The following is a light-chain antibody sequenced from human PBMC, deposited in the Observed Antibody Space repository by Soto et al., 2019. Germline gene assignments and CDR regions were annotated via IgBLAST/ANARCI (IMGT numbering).Light chain of an antibody. V-gene: IGKV3-11*01. CDR1: QSVSSN. Sequence: EIVMTQSPATLSVSPGERATLSCRASQSVSSNLAWYQQKPGQAPRLLIYGASNRATGIPARFSGSGSVTDFPLTISSLEPEDFAVYYCQQRSNWPPLTFGGGTKVEIK. J-gene: IGKJ4*01. CDR3: QQRSNWPPLT. CDR2: GAS.